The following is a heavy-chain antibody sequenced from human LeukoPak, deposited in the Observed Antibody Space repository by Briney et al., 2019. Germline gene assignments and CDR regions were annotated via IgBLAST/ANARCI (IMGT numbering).Heavy chain of an antibody. CDR2: IYYSGST. V-gene: IGHV4-39*01. CDR3: ARRGRFGVVIGVDY. D-gene: IGHD3-3*01. CDR1: GGSISSSSYY. J-gene: IGHJ4*02. Sequence: SETLSLTCTVSGGSISSSSYYWGWIRPPPGKGLEWFGSIYYSGSTYYNPSLKSRVTISVDTSKNQFSLKLSSVTAADTAVYYCARRGRFGVVIGVDYWGQGTLVTVSS.